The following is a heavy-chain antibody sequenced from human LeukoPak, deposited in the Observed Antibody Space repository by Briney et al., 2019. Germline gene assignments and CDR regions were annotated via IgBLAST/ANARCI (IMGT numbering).Heavy chain of an antibody. CDR2: IDPYNGNT. J-gene: IGHJ4*02. Sequence: ASVKVSCKASGYTFTSYALTWVRQAPGQGLEWMGYIDPYNGNTNYAQKFQGRVTMTTDRTTKTGYMALRSLRSDDAAVYYCARVRRGYNGILRYWGQGALVTVSS. CDR1: GYTFTSYA. D-gene: IGHD1-1*01. V-gene: IGHV1-18*01. CDR3: ARVRRGYNGILRY.